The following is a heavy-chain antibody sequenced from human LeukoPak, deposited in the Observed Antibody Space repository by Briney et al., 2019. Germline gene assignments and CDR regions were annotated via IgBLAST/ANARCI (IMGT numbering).Heavy chain of an antibody. CDR2: ISYDGRNI. D-gene: IGHD2-2*01. CDR3: AKGPLRGTAAAIDY. V-gene: IGHV3-30*18. Sequence: GKSLRLSCAASGFTFNNYGMHWVRQAPGKGLEWVAVISYDGRNIHYPDSVKGRFTISRDISTDTLWLQMDSLRAEDTAVYYCAKGPLRGTAAAIDYWGQGTLVTVSS. J-gene: IGHJ4*02. CDR1: GFTFNNYG.